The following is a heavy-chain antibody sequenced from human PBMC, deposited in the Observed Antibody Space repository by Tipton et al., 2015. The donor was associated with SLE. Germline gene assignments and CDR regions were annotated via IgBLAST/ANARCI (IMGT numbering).Heavy chain of an antibody. J-gene: IGHJ4*02. D-gene: IGHD3-10*01. CDR2: IYYTGNT. CDR1: GGSISRYY. Sequence: TLSLTCNVSGGSISRYYWSWVRQPPGKGLEWIGNIYYTGNTFYNPSLQSRVTLSVDTSKNQFSLKLTSVTAADTAVYYCARPPGTYPTGDYWGQGTLVTVSS. CDR3: ARPPGTYPTGDY. V-gene: IGHV4-59*08.